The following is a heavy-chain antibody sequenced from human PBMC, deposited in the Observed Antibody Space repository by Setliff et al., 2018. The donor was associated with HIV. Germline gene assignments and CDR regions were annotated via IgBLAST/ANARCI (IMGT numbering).Heavy chain of an antibody. CDR1: GGSISSYY. D-gene: IGHD3-10*01. CDR3: ARRSTVARGVDCFDL. J-gene: IGHJ4*02. Sequence: SETLSLTCTVSGGSISSYYWSWIRQPGGKGLEWIGYINYSGRTNYNPSLKSRATISLDTSKNQFSLRLSSVTAADTALYYCARRSTVARGVDCFDLWGQGTQVTVSS. CDR2: INYSGRT. V-gene: IGHV4-59*08.